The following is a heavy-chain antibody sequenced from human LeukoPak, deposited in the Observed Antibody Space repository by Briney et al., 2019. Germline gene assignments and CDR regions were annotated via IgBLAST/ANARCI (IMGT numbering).Heavy chain of an antibody. CDR3: ARGRRWSSGWWGMPEKYYFDY. J-gene: IGHJ4*02. V-gene: IGHV3-30*04. Sequence: GGSLRLSCVASGFTFSSYAMHWVRQAPGKGLEWVAVISYDGSNKYYADSVKGRFTISRDNSKNTLYLQMNSLRAEDTAVYYCARGRRWSSGWWGMPEKYYFDYWGQGTLVTVSS. CDR2: ISYDGSNK. D-gene: IGHD6-19*01. CDR1: GFTFSSYA.